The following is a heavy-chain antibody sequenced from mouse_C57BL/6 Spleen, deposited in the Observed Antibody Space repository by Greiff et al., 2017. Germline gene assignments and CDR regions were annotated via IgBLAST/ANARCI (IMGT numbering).Heavy chain of an antibody. J-gene: IGHJ4*01. CDR2: IDPSDSYT. D-gene: IGHD2-1*01. V-gene: IGHV1-69*01. CDR1: GYTFTSYW. CDR3: GRLGNGNSTRDY. Sequence: QVQLQQPGAELVMPGASVKLSCKASGYTFTSYWMHWVKQRPGQGLEWIGEIDPSDSYTNYNQKFKGKSTLTVDKSSSTAYMQLSSLTSEDSAVYYCGRLGNGNSTRDYWGQGTSVTVSS.